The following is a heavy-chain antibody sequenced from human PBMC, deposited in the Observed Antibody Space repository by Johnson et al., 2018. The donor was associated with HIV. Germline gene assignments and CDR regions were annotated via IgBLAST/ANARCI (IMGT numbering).Heavy chain of an antibody. CDR2: ISYDGSNK. D-gene: IGHD3-22*01. J-gene: IGHJ3*02. CDR3: AKDVGNYWPDSFDI. V-gene: IGHV3-30-3*01. Sequence: QVQLVESGGGVVQPGRSLRPSCAASGVTFSSYAMHWVRQAPGTGLEWVAVISYDGSNKYYADSVKGRFTISRDKSENTLYLQMNSLRDEDTAVYYCAKDVGNYWPDSFDIWGQGTMVTVSS. CDR1: GVTFSSYA.